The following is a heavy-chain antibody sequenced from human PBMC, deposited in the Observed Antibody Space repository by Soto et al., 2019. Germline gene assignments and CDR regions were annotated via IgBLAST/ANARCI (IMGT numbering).Heavy chain of an antibody. J-gene: IGHJ4*02. D-gene: IGHD1-26*01. CDR3: TPIVGAIMLDYFDY. CDR2: IKSKTDGGTT. Sequence: EVQLVESGGGLVKPGGSLRLSCAASGFTFSNAWMSWVRQAPGKGLEWVGRIKSKTDGGTTDYAAPVKGRFTISRDDSKNTLYLQMNSLKTEDTAVYYCTPIVGAIMLDYFDYWGQGTLVTVSS. V-gene: IGHV3-15*01. CDR1: GFTFSNAW.